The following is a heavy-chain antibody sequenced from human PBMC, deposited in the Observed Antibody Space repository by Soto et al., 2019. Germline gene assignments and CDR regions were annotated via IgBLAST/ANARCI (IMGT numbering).Heavy chain of an antibody. CDR1: GYTFTSYY. V-gene: IGHV1-46*01. CDR3: ASSYYVFWGGPTNWFDP. D-gene: IGHD3-3*01. J-gene: IGHJ5*02. Sequence: GASVKVSCKASGYTFTSYYMHWVRQAPGQGLEWMGIINPSGGSTSYAQKFQGRVTMTRDTSTSTVYMELSSLRSEDTAVYYCASSYYVFWGGPTNWFDPGGQETLVTVP. CDR2: INPSGGST.